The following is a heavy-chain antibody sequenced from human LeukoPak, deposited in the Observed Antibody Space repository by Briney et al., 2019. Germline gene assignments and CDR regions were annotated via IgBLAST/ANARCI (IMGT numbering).Heavy chain of an antibody. CDR1: GGSISSGSYY. D-gene: IGHD2-2*01. V-gene: IGHV4-61*02. J-gene: IGHJ5*02. CDR2: IYTSGST. Sequence: SQTLSLTCTVSGGSISSGSYYWSWIRQPAGKGLEWIGRIYTSGSTNYNPSLKSRVTISVDTSKNQFSLKLSSVTAADTAVYYCARDREVPAAIGSSFAWFDPWGQGTLVTVSS. CDR3: ARDREVPAAIGSSFAWFDP.